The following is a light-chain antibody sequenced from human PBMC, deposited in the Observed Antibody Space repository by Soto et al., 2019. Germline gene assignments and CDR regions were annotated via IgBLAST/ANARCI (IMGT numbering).Light chain of an antibody. Sequence: EMVLTQSPATLSLSPGESATLSCRASQNVGLNFAWYQHKSGQPPRLLIHTASTKAAGIPARFSGSGSRTDFTLTISSLEPEDIADYYCQERGRWPPATFGGGTKVEMK. CDR2: TAS. V-gene: IGKV3-11*01. J-gene: IGKJ4*01. CDR1: QNVGLN. CDR3: QERGRWPPAT.